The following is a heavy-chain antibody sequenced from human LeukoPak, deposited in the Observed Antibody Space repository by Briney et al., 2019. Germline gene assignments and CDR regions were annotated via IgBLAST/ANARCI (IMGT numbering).Heavy chain of an antibody. J-gene: IGHJ4*02. V-gene: IGHV1-2*02. CDR2: INPDNGGT. Sequence: ASVKVSCKASGYTFTGYYMHWVRQAPGQGLEWMGWINPDNGGTNYAQKFQGRVTMTRDTSISTAYMEMSRLTSDDTAVYYCAGGGSRLQYWGQGTLVTVSS. CDR1: GYTFTGYY. D-gene: IGHD5-24*01. CDR3: AGGGSRLQY.